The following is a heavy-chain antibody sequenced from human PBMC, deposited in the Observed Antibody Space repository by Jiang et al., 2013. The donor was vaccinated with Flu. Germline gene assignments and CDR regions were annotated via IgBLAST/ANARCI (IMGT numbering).Heavy chain of an antibody. Sequence: GPGLVKPSETLSLTCTVSGGSISSYYWSWIRQPPGKGLEWIGYIYYSGSTNYNPSLKSRVTISVDTSKNQFSLKLSSVTAADTAVYYCARRRYYDSSGYYSYFDYWGQGTLVTVSS. CDR3: ARRRYYDSSGYYSYFDY. CDR1: GGSISSYY. V-gene: IGHV4-59*01. D-gene: IGHD3-22*01. J-gene: IGHJ4*02. CDR2: IYYSGST.